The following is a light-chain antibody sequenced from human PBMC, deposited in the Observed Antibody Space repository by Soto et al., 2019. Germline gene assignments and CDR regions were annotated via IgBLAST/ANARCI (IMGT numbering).Light chain of an antibody. CDR2: AVS. J-gene: IGKJ2*01. CDR3: QQSYNTPRT. V-gene: IGKV1-39*01. CDR1: HSISSY. Sequence: DIQMTQSPSSLSASVGDRVTITCRASHSISSYLNWYQQKPGKAPKLLIYAVSTLQGGVPPRFSGSGSGTDFTLTISSLQPEDFATYYCQQSYNTPRTLGQGTKLAIK.